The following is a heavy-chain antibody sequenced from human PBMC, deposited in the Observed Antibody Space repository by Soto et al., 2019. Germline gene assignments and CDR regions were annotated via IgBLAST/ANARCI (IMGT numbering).Heavy chain of an antibody. Sequence: SETLSLTCVFSDGSIITYDWWTWVRQPPGKGLEWIGEMFHSGGADYSPSLKSRVTISADSSKNHFSLRLTAVTAADTAVYYCATGNVDSMLEYWGQGTQVTVSS. CDR1: DGSIITYDW. CDR3: ATGNVDSMLEY. CDR2: MFHSGGA. V-gene: IGHV4-4*02. J-gene: IGHJ4*02. D-gene: IGHD3-3*01.